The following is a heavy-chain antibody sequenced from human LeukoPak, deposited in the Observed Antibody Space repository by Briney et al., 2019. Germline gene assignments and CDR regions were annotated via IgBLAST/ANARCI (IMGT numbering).Heavy chain of an antibody. CDR1: GFTFSSYG. CDR2: IRYDGSNK. D-gene: IGHD2-2*01. Sequence: PGGSLRLSCAASGFTFSSYGMHWVRQAPGKGLEWVAFIRYDGSNKYYADSVKGRFTISRDNSKNTLYLQTNSLRAEDTAVYCCAKDRMGDIVVVPAAIRFDPWGQGTLVTVSS. J-gene: IGHJ5*02. CDR3: AKDRMGDIVVVPAAIRFDP. V-gene: IGHV3-30*02.